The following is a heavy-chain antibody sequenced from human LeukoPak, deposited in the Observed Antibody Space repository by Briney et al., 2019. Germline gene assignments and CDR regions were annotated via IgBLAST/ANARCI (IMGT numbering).Heavy chain of an antibody. Sequence: ASETLSLTCTVSGGSISSYYWSWIRQPPGKGLERIGYIYYSGSTNYNPSLKSRVTISVDTSKNQFSLKLSSVTAADTAVYYCARTHQLLFVNWFDPWGQGTLVTVSS. CDR2: IYYSGST. V-gene: IGHV4-59*01. J-gene: IGHJ5*02. CDR1: GGSISSYY. CDR3: ARTHQLLFVNWFDP. D-gene: IGHD2-2*01.